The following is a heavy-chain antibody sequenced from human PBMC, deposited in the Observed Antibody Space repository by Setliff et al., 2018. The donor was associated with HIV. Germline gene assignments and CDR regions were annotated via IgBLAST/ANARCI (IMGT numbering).Heavy chain of an antibody. D-gene: IGHD7-27*01. V-gene: IGHV4-34*01. J-gene: IGHJ3*01. CDR1: GRSFSGYY. CDR2: INHSGGT. CDR3: ARGWGHDGFDF. Sequence: SETLSLTCAVDGRSFSGYYWNWIRQSPGKGLEWIGEINHSGGTNYNPSLKSRVTMSIDTSKNHFSLNVSSVTAADTAVYYCARGWGHDGFDFWGQGTMVTVSS.